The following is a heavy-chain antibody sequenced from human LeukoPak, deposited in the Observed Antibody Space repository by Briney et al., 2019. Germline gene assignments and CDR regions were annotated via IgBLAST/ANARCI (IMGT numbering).Heavy chain of an antibody. D-gene: IGHD6-19*01. CDR3: ARDRSSGWNKYFDC. CDR1: GFTFSDYY. V-gene: IGHV3-11*04. Sequence: GGSLRLSCAASGFTFSDYYMSWIRQAPGKGLEWVSYISSSGSTIYYADSVKGRFTISRDNAKNSLYLQMNSLRAEDTAVYYCARDRSSGWNKYFDCWGQGTLVTVSS. CDR2: ISSSGSTI. J-gene: IGHJ4*02.